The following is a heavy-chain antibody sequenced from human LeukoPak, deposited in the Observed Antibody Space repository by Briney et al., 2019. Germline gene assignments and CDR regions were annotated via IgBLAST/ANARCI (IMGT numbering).Heavy chain of an antibody. CDR3: ARGVNWWYFDL. J-gene: IGHJ2*01. CDR2: IKQDGSEK. CDR1: GFTFSSYW. V-gene: IGHV3-7*04. D-gene: IGHD1-1*01. Sequence: GGSLRLSCAVSGFTFSSYWMTWVRQAPGKGLEWAANIKQDGSEKYYVDSVKGRFTISRDNAKNSLYLQMNSLRAEDTAVYYCARGVNWWYFDLWGRGTLVTVSS.